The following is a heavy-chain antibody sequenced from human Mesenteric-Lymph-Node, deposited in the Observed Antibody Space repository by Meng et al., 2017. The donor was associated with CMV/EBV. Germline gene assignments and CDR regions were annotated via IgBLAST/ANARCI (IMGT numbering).Heavy chain of an antibody. D-gene: IGHD4-23*01. CDR3: ASLGKVTIH. CDR2: ISGSGGST. V-gene: IGHV3-23*01. CDR1: RFTFSNYA. Sequence: GESLKISCAASRFTFSNYALSWVRQAPGKGLEWVSSISGSGGSTYYADSVKGRFTISRDNSKNTLYLQMNSLGAEDTAVYYCASLGKVTIHWGQGTLVTVSS. J-gene: IGHJ4*02.